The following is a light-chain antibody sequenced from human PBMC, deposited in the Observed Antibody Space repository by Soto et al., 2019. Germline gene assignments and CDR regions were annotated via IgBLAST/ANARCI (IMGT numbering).Light chain of an antibody. CDR2: AAS. Sequence: DIQLTQSPSFLSASVGDRVTITCRASQGISSYLAWYHQKPGKAPKLLIYAASTLQSGVPSRLSGRGSGTDSTLTISSLQPEDFATYYCQQLNRYPLAFGGGNKVEIK. CDR1: QGISSY. V-gene: IGKV1-9*01. CDR3: QQLNRYPLA. J-gene: IGKJ4*01.